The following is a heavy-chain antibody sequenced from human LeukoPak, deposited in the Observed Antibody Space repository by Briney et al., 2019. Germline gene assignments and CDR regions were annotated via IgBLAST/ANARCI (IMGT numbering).Heavy chain of an antibody. CDR3: AKDRRTAAPTFFDY. CDR2: IRYDGSNK. J-gene: IGHJ4*02. Sequence: GGSLGLSCAASGFTFSSYGMHWVRQAPGKGLEWVAFIRYDGSNKYYADSVKGRFTISRDNSKNTLYLQMNSLRAEDTAVYYCAKDRRTAAPTFFDYWGQGTLVTVSS. CDR1: GFTFSSYG. D-gene: IGHD6-6*01. V-gene: IGHV3-30*02.